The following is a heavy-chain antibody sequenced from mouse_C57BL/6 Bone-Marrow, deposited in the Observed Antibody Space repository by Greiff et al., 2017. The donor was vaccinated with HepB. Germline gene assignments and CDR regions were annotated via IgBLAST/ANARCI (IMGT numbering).Heavy chain of an antibody. CDR2: ISSGGDYI. Sequence: EVNVVESGEGLVKPGGSLKLSCAASGFTFSSYAMSWVRQTPEKRLEWVAYISSGGDYIYYADTVKGRFTISRDNARNTLYLQMSSLKSEDTAMYYCTRDNDYGSSYWYFDVWGTGTTVTVSS. D-gene: IGHD1-1*01. CDR3: TRDNDYGSSYWYFDV. CDR1: GFTFSSYA. J-gene: IGHJ1*03. V-gene: IGHV5-9-1*02.